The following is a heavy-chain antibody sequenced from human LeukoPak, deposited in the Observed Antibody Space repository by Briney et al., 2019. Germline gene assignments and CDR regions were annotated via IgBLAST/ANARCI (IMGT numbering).Heavy chain of an antibody. J-gene: IGHJ3*02. V-gene: IGHV3-53*01. D-gene: IGHD4-23*01. CDR2: IYSGGST. CDR1: GFTVSSNY. Sequence: GGSLRLSCAASGFTVSSNYMSWVRQAPGKGLEWVSVIYSGGSTYYADSGKGRFTLSRDNSKNTVYIQMTSLRAEDTAVYYCARGCLRTYGGSPDAFDIWGQGTVVTVSS. CDR3: ARGCLRTYGGSPDAFDI.